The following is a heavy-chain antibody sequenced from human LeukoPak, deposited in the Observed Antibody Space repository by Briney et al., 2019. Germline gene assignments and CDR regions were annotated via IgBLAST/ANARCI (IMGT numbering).Heavy chain of an antibody. D-gene: IGHD4-17*01. CDR3: ARDRYGDSVALDFWYFDL. J-gene: IGHJ2*01. CDR2: IRGSGGST. Sequence: GGSLRLSCAASGFTFSSYAMSWVRQAPGKGLEWVSAIRGSGGSTYYADSVRGRFTISRDNGKTSLFLQMTSLRDEDTAVYYCARDRYGDSVALDFWYFDLWGRGTLVTVSS. CDR1: GFTFSSYA. V-gene: IGHV3-23*01.